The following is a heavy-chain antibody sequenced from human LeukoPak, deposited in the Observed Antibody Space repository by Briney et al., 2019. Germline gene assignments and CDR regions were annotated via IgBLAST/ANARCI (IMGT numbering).Heavy chain of an antibody. J-gene: IGHJ6*03. V-gene: IGHV1-8*01. Sequence: ASVKVSCKASGYTFTSYDINWVRQATGPGLEWMGWMNPNSGNTGYARKYQGRVTMTRNTSIRTAYMELSSLRSEDTAVYHCARVIAACWYYYYYMDVWGKGTTVTVSS. CDR2: MNPNSGNT. CDR1: GYTFTSYD. CDR3: ARVIAACWYYYYYMDV. D-gene: IGHD6-25*01.